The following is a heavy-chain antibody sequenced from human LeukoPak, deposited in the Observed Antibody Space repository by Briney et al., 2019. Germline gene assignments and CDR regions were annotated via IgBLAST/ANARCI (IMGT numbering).Heavy chain of an antibody. CDR3: AKARGTDYGDYVIFDY. CDR1: GFTFSSYS. D-gene: IGHD4-17*01. V-gene: IGHV3-48*04. J-gene: IGHJ4*02. Sequence: PGGSLRLSCAASGFTFSSYSMNWVRQAPGKGLEWVSYISSPSSTIYYADSVKGRFTISRDNAKNSLYLQMNSLRAEDTALYYCAKARGTDYGDYVIFDYWGQGTLVTVSS. CDR2: ISSPSSTI.